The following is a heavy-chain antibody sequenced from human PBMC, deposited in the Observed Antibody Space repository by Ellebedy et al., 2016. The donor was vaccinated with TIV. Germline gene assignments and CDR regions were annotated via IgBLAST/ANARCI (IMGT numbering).Heavy chain of an antibody. CDR2: IIPIFGTA. CDR1: GGTFSSYA. CDR3: AGSNDYGDHYYFDY. V-gene: IGHV1-69*13. J-gene: IGHJ4*02. Sequence: SVKVSCXASGGTFSSYAISWVRQAPGQGLEWMGGIIPIFGTANYAQKFQSRVTITADESTSTAYMELSSLRSEDTAVYYCAGSNDYGDHYYFDYWGQGTLVTVSS. D-gene: IGHD4-17*01.